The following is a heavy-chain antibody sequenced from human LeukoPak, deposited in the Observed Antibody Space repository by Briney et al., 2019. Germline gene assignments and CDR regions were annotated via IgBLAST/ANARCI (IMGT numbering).Heavy chain of an antibody. Sequence: SETLSLTCTVSGGSISSYYWSWIRQPPGKGLEWIGYIYYSGSTNYNPSLKSRVTISVDTSKNQFSLKLSSVTAADTAVYYCARARRGLQSNAFDIWGQGTMVTVSS. J-gene: IGHJ3*02. CDR3: ARARRGLQSNAFDI. D-gene: IGHD4-11*01. V-gene: IGHV4-59*08. CDR2: IYYSGST. CDR1: GGSISSYY.